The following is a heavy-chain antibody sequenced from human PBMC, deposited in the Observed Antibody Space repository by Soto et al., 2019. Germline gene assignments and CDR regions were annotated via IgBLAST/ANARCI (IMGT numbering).Heavy chain of an antibody. J-gene: IGHJ6*03. CDR2: INSDGSVS. V-gene: IGHV3-74*01. CDR3: ARGECVRGPCYSLAGSFYYCMDV. D-gene: IGHD2-15*01. CDR1: GFTFSNYW. Sequence: EVQLVESGGGLVQPGGSLRLSCAASGFTFSNYWMYWVRQAPGKGLVWVSRINSDGSVSSYADSVKGRLTISRDNVKNTLYLQMISLRAEDTAVYYCARGECVRGPCYSLAGSFYYCMDVWGKGTTVTVS.